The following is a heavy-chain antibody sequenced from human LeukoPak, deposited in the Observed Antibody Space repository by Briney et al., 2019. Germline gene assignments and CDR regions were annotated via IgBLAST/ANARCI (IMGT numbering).Heavy chain of an antibody. J-gene: IGHJ4*02. CDR1: GGSISSSSYY. D-gene: IGHD3-16*02. V-gene: IGHV4-39*01. Sequence: TLPETLSLTCTVSGGSISSSSYYWGWIRQPPGKGLEWIGSIYYSGSTYYNPSLKSRVTISVDTSKNQFSLKLSSVTAADTAVYYCASLGELSSPFDYWGQGTLVTVSS. CDR3: ASLGELSSPFDY. CDR2: IYYSGST.